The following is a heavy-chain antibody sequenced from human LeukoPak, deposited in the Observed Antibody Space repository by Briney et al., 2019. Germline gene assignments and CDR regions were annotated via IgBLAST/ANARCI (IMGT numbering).Heavy chain of an antibody. CDR3: AKDSGHSSSWYY. D-gene: IGHD6-13*01. J-gene: IGHJ4*02. V-gene: IGHV3-23*01. CDR2: ISGSDDST. Sequence: QSGGSLRPSCAASGFTFSSYAMNWVRQAPGKGLEWVSGISGSDDSTYYADPVKGRFTISRDIPRNTLYLQMNSLRAEDTAVYYCAKDSGHSSSWYYWGQGTLVTVSS. CDR1: GFTFSSYA.